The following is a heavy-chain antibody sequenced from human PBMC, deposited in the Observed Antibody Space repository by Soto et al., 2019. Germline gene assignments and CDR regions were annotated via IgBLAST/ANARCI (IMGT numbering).Heavy chain of an antibody. D-gene: IGHD2-21*01. V-gene: IGHV4-34*01. J-gene: IGHJ3*02. CDR1: GGSLSGYY. Sequence: QVQLQQWGAGLLKPSETLSLICAVYGGSLSGYYCSWIRQPPGKGLEWIGEINHSGSTNYSPSLKSRVTISVDTSKNQFSLKLSSVTAADTAVYYCARRTYDGDAFDIWGQGIMVTVSS. CDR3: ARRTYDGDAFDI. CDR2: INHSGST.